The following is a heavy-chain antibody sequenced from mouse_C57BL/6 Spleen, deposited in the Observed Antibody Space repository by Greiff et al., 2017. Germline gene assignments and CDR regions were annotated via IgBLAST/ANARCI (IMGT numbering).Heavy chain of an antibody. CDR1: GFSLTSYG. J-gene: IGHJ1*03. V-gene: IGHV2-2*01. CDR2: IWSGGST. Sequence: VKVVESGPGLVQPSQSLSITCTVSGFSLTSYGVHWVRQSPGKGLEWLGVIWSGGSTDYNAAFISRLSISKDNSKSQVFFKMNSLQADDTAIYYCARNGIDYDWYFDVWGTGTTVTVAS. CDR3: ARNGIDYDWYFDV. D-gene: IGHD2-4*01.